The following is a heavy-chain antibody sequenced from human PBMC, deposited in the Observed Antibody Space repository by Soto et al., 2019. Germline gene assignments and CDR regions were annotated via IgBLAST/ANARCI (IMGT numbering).Heavy chain of an antibody. J-gene: IGHJ6*03. CDR3: TRPSPGIAARGYYYYYMDV. D-gene: IGHD6-6*01. Sequence: GGSLRLSCTASGFTFGDYAMSWFRQAPRKGLEWVGFIRSKAYGGTTEYAASVKGRFTISRDDSKSIAYLQMNSLKTEDTVVYYCTRPSPGIAARGYYYYYMDVWGKGTTVTVSS. V-gene: IGHV3-49*03. CDR1: GFTFGDYA. CDR2: IRSKAYGGTT.